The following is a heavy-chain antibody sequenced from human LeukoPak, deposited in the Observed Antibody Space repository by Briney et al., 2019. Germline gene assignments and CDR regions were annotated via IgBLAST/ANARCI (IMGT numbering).Heavy chain of an antibody. Sequence: SETLSLTCTVSGXSISSYYWSWIRQPPGKGREWIGYIYYSGSTNYNPSLKSRVTISVDTSKNQFSLKLSSVTAADTAVYYCARGPVVVPAAMRVRWFDPWGQGTLVTVSS. J-gene: IGHJ5*02. CDR3: ARGPVVVPAAMRVRWFDP. CDR2: IYYSGST. CDR1: GXSISSYY. D-gene: IGHD2-2*01. V-gene: IGHV4-59*12.